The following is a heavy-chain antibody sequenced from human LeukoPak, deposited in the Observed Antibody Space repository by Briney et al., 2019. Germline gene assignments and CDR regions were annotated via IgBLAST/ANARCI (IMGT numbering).Heavy chain of an antibody. CDR3: VRAPLPYCSSSSCSNYYYYMDV. J-gene: IGHJ6*03. CDR1: GFAFSSYA. V-gene: IGHV3-23*01. CDR2: ISGSGGST. D-gene: IGHD2-2*01. Sequence: GGSLRLSCAASGFAFSSYAMSWVRQAPGKGLEWVSAISGSGGSTYYADSVKGRFTVSRDNAKNSLFLQMNSLRVEDTAVYYCVRAPLPYCSSSSCSNYYYYMDVWGQGTTVTVSS.